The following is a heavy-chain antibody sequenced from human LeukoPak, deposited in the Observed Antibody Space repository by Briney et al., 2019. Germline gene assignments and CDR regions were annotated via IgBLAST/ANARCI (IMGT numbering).Heavy chain of an antibody. D-gene: IGHD3-22*01. Sequence: GGSLRLSCAASGFTFSNYGMHWVRQAPGKGLEWVANIKQDGSEKYYVDSVKGRFTISRDNAKNSLYLQMNSLRAEDTAVYYCARATRRYYDSSGLFDYWGQGTLVTVSS. V-gene: IGHV3-7*01. CDR1: GFTFSNYG. J-gene: IGHJ4*02. CDR3: ARATRRYYDSSGLFDY. CDR2: IKQDGSEK.